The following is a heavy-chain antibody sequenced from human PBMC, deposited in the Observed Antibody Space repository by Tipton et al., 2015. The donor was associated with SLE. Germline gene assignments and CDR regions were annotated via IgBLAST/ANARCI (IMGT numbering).Heavy chain of an antibody. Sequence: TLSLTCTVPGGSITTGSYYWNWIRQHPGKGLEWIGCIHSRGSTYYTPSLKSRLTMSVDTSNNQFSLQLSSVTAADTALYYCVSSGYPLGSFDVWGQGTMVTVS. J-gene: IGHJ3*01. V-gene: IGHV4-31*03. CDR2: IHSRGST. D-gene: IGHD3-9*01. CDR1: GGSITTGSYY. CDR3: VSSGYPLGSFDV.